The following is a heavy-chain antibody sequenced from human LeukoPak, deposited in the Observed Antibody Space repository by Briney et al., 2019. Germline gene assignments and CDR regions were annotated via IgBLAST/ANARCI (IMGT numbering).Heavy chain of an antibody. CDR3: ARCYYDSAGYYPPRY. D-gene: IGHD3-22*01. Sequence: SETLSLTCTVSGGSISSSSYYWGWIRQPPGKGLEWIGSIHYSGSTYYNRSLKSRVTISVDTSKNQFSLKLSSVTAADTAVYYCARCYYDSAGYYPPRYWGQGTLVTVSS. CDR2: IHYSGST. J-gene: IGHJ4*02. V-gene: IGHV4-39*01. CDR1: GGSISSSSYY.